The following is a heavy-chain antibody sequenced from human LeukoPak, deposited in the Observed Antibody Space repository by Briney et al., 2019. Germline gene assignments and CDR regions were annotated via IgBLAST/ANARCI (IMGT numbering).Heavy chain of an antibody. D-gene: IGHD6-13*01. CDR3: ARDPSSWYFDY. CDR2: IIPIFGTA. V-gene: IGHV1-69*05. CDR1: GGTFSSYA. Sequence: SVKVSCKASGGTFSSYAISWVRRAPGQGLEWMGRIIPIFGTANYAQKFQGRVTITTDESTSTAYMELSSLRSDDTAVYYCARDPSSWYFDYWGQGTLVTVSS. J-gene: IGHJ4*02.